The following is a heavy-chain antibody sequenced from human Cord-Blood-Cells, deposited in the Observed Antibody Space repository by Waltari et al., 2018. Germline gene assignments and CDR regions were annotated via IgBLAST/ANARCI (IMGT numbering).Heavy chain of an antibody. Sequence: EVQLVESGGGLVKPGGSLRLSCAASGFTFSSSSLHWVRQAPGKGLEWVSSISSSSSYIYYADSVKGRFTISRDNAKNSLYLQMNSLRAEDTAVYYCARDTTGWFDPWGQGTLVTVSS. CDR1: GFTFSSSS. V-gene: IGHV3-21*01. D-gene: IGHD4-17*01. CDR3: ARDTTGWFDP. CDR2: ISSSSSYI. J-gene: IGHJ5*02.